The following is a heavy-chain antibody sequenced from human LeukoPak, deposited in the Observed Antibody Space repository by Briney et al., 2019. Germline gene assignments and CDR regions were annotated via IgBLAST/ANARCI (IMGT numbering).Heavy chain of an antibody. CDR3: ARAMRGYSYILEH. V-gene: IGHV3-53*01. D-gene: IGHD5-18*01. CDR2: IYSGGST. J-gene: IGHJ4*02. CDR1: GFTVSSSY. Sequence: PRGSLRLSCAASGFTVSSSYMSWVRQAPGKGLQWVSVIYSGGSTYYADSVKGRFTFSRDNSKNTLYLQMNSLRAEDTAVYYCARAMRGYSYILEHWGQGTLVSVSS.